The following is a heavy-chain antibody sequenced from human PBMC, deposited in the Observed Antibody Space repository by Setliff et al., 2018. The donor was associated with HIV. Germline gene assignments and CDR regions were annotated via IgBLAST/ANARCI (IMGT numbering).Heavy chain of an antibody. CDR1: GFTFSSYA. V-gene: IGHV3-23*01. Sequence: GGSLRLFCAASGFTFSSYASGWVRQAPGKGLEWVSAISGSGGSTYYADSVKGRFTISSDNSKNTLYLQMNSLRAEDTAVCYCAKDLDIVVVPAAPDAFDIWGQGTRSPSPQ. D-gene: IGHD2-2*03. CDR3: AKDLDIVVVPAAPDAFDI. CDR2: ISGSGGST. J-gene: IGHJ3*02.